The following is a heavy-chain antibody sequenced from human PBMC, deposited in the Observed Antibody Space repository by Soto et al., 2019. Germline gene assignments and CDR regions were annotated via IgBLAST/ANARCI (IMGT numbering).Heavy chain of an antibody. J-gene: IGHJ6*02. CDR3: ARDRKLGPGPNYYYYGIDV. CDR2: ISSSSAYI. V-gene: IGHV3-21*01. Sequence: GGSLRLSCAASGFTFHTYTMNWVRQAPGKGLEWVSSISSSSAYIYYADSVKGRFTISRDNAKDSLFLQMNGLRAEDTAVYYCARDRKLGPGPNYYYYGIDVWGQGTTVTVSS. CDR1: GFTFHTYT.